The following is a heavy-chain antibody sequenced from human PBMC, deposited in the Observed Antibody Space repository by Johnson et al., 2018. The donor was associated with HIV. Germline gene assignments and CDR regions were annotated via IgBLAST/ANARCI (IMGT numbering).Heavy chain of an antibody. D-gene: IGHD1-26*01. CDR1: GFTFSSYA. CDR3: ARAKGGSYSDEQGAFDI. Sequence: QVQLVESGGGLVKPGGSLRLSCAASGFTFSSYAMHWVRQAPGKGPEWVAVISYDGSNKYYADSVKGRFTISRDNSKNTLYLQMNSLRDEDTAVYYCARAKGGSYSDEQGAFDIWGQGTMVTVSS. J-gene: IGHJ3*02. V-gene: IGHV3-30*04. CDR2: ISYDGSNK.